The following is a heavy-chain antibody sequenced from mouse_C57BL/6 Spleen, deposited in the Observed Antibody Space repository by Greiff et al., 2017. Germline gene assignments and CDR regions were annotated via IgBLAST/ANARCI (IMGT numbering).Heavy chain of an antibody. CDR1: GYSITSGYY. CDR3: ARGSSYGSDY. J-gene: IGHJ2*01. V-gene: IGHV3-6*01. D-gene: IGHD1-1*01. Sequence: VQLKESGPGLVKPSQSLSLTCSVTGYSITSGYYWNWIRQFPGNKLEWMGYISYDGSNNYNPSLKNRISITRDTSKNQFFLKLNSVTTEDTATYYCARGSSYGSDYWGQGTTLTVSS. CDR2: ISYDGSN.